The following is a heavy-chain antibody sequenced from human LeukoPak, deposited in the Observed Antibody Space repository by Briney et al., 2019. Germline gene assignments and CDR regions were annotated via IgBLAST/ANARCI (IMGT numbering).Heavy chain of an antibody. CDR3: AKANVKYCSGGSCFDAFDI. V-gene: IGHV3-23*01. CDR1: GFTFSSYA. D-gene: IGHD2-15*01. J-gene: IGHJ3*02. Sequence: GGSLRLSCAASGFTFSSYAMSWVRQAPGKGPEWVSAISHSGGTTYYADSVKGRFTITRDNSKNTLYLQMNSLRAEDTAVYYCAKANVKYCSGGSCFDAFDIWGQGTMVTVSS. CDR2: ISHSGGTT.